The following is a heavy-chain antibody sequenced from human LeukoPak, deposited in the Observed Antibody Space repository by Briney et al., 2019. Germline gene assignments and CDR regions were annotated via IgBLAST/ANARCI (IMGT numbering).Heavy chain of an antibody. CDR3: AKANVKYCSGGSCFDAFDI. V-gene: IGHV3-23*01. CDR1: GFTFSSYA. D-gene: IGHD2-15*01. J-gene: IGHJ3*02. Sequence: GGSLRLSCAASGFTFSSYAMSWVRQAPGKGPEWVSAISHSGGTTYYADSVKGRFTITRDNSKNTLYLQMNSLRAEDTAVYYCAKANVKYCSGGSCFDAFDIWGQGTMVTVSS. CDR2: ISHSGGTT.